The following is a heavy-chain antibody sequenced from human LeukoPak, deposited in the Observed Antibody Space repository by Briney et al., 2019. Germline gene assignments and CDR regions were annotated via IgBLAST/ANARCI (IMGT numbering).Heavy chain of an antibody. Sequence: GGSLRLSCAASGFTFSSYWMSWVRQAPGKGLEWVANIKQDGSEKYYVDPVKGRFTISRDNAKNSLYLQMNSLRAEDTAVYYCARARYYDILTGLYYFDYWGQGTLVTVSS. CDR2: IKQDGSEK. V-gene: IGHV3-7*01. J-gene: IGHJ4*02. CDR1: GFTFSSYW. D-gene: IGHD3-9*01. CDR3: ARARYYDILTGLYYFDY.